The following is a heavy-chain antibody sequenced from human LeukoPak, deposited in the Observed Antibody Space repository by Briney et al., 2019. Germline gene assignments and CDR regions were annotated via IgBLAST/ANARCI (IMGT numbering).Heavy chain of an antibody. CDR3: ARGASWFDP. CDR2: IKQDGSEK. J-gene: IGHJ5*02. V-gene: IGHV3-7*01. Sequence: XXTFSXYWMSWVRQAPGKGLEWVANIKQDGSEKYYVDSVKGRFTISRDNAKNSLYLQMNSLRAGDTAVYYCARGASWFDPWGQGTLVTVSS. CDR1: XXTFSXYW.